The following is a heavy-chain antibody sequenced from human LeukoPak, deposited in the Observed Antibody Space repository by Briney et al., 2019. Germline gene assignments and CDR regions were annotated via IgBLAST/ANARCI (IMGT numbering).Heavy chain of an antibody. CDR1: DFTFSSYS. J-gene: IGHJ2*01. V-gene: IGHV3-21*01. CDR2: ITSGSDYI. Sequence: GGSLRLSCAASDFTFSSYSMDWVRQAPGKGLEWVSSITSGSDYILYADSVKGRFSISRDNAKNAVYLQINSLRAEDTAVYFCARGSRGYAQFFDLWGRGTLVTVSS. D-gene: IGHD5-12*01. CDR3: ARGSRGYAQFFDL.